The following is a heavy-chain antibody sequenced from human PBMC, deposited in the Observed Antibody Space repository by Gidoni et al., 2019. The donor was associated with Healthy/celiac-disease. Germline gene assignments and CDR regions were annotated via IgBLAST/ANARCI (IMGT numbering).Heavy chain of an antibody. CDR3: ARAFEVATPSPDY. CDR2: ISSSSSYI. D-gene: IGHD2-21*01. V-gene: IGHV3-21*01. CDR1: GFTFSSYS. J-gene: IGHJ4*02. Sequence: EVQLVESGGGLVKPGGSLRLSCAASGFTFSSYSMNWVRQAPGKGLEWVSSISSSSSYIYYADSVKGRFTISRDNAKNSLYLQMNSLRAEDTAVYYCARAFEVATPSPDYWGQGTLVTVSS.